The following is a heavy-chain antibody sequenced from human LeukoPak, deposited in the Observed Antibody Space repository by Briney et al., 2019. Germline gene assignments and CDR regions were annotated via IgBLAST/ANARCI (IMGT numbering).Heavy chain of an antibody. Sequence: ASVKVSCKASGGTFSSYAISWVRQAPGQGLEWMGGIIPIFGTANYAQKFQGRVTITADESTSTAYMELRSLRSDDTAVYYCARDGGSSWTPYYYYYMDVWGKGTTVTVSS. J-gene: IGHJ6*03. D-gene: IGHD6-13*01. CDR1: GGTFSSYA. CDR3: ARDGGSSWTPYYYYYMDV. CDR2: IIPIFGTA. V-gene: IGHV1-69*13.